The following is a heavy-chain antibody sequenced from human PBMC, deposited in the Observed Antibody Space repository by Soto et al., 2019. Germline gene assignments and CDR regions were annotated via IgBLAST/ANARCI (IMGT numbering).Heavy chain of an antibody. CDR2: IWYDGSNK. V-gene: IGHV3-33*01. J-gene: IGHJ6*02. CDR1: GFTFSSYG. Sequence: GGSLRLSCAASGFTFSSYGMHWVRQAPGKRLEWVAVIWYDGSNKYYADSVKGRFAISRDNSKNTLYLQMNSLRAEDTAVYYCARGGPDVWYSSAYWTWDYYYYGMDVWGQGTTVTVSS. CDR3: ARGGPDVWYSSAYWTWDYYYYGMDV. D-gene: IGHD6-19*01.